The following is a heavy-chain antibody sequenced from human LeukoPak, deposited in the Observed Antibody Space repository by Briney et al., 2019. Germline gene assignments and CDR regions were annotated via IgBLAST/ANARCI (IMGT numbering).Heavy chain of an antibody. D-gene: IGHD5-12*01. CDR2: IYYSGST. Sequence: SETLSLTCTVSGGSIGSHYWSWIRQPPGKGLEGIGYIYYSGSTNYNPSLKSRVTISVDTSKNQFSLKLSSVTAADTAVYYCARDSGYDTFGYGYWGQGTLVTVSS. V-gene: IGHV4-59*11. CDR3: ARDSGYDTFGYGY. CDR1: GGSIGSHY. J-gene: IGHJ4*02.